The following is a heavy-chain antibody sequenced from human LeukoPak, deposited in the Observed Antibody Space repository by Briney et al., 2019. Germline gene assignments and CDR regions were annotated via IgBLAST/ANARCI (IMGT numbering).Heavy chain of an antibody. CDR3: ARLKFYDSTGYTPGYYMDV. V-gene: IGHV4-4*07. D-gene: IGHD3-22*01. Sequence: PSETLSLTCTVSGGSIISYYWSWVRQSAGKGLEWIGRTYPSGSTEYNTSLKSRVTMSVDMSKKQFSLKLTSVTAADTAVYYCARLKFYDSTGYTPGYYMDVWGKGTTVTVSS. J-gene: IGHJ6*03. CDR2: TYPSGST. CDR1: GGSIISYY.